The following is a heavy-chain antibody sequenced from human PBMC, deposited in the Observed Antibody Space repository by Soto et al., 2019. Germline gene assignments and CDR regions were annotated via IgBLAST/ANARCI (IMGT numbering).Heavy chain of an antibody. CDR2: INTYNGNT. Sequence: ASVKVSCKASGYTFTNYGISWVRQAPGQGPEWMGWINTYNGNTNYAQRLQGRVSMTTDTFTSTAYVEVRSLRSDDTAVYYCARVQEKWSKFFDFWGQGSLVTVSS. CDR1: GYTFTNYG. J-gene: IGHJ4*02. CDR3: ARVQEKWSKFFDF. V-gene: IGHV1-18*01. D-gene: IGHD2-15*01.